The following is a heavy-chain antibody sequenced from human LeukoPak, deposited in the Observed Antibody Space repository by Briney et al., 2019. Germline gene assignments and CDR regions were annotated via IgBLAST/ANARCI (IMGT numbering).Heavy chain of an antibody. CDR3: ARDDRFYGSGHYSACDV. V-gene: IGHV3-11*05. CDR1: GFTFSDFY. J-gene: IGHJ3*01. CDR2: ISSSSSHT. D-gene: IGHD3-22*01. Sequence: GGSLRLSCAASGFTFSDFYMKWLRQAPGKGPEWVSFISSSSSHTIYADSAKGRFTIARDNSKNSLFLQMNSLKHEVTAVYYCARDDRFYGSGHYSACDVWGEGTIVTVSS.